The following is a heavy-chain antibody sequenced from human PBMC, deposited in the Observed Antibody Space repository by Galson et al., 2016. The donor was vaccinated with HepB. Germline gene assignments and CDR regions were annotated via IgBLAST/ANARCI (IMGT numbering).Heavy chain of an antibody. V-gene: IGHV1-69*01. CDR3: ARNLEGGDDSGQDGGDY. CDR1: GGTFSSYT. D-gene: IGHD2-21*02. Sequence: QSGAEVTAPGDSLKISCKASGGTFSSYTMSWVRQAPGQGLEWMGGIIPSFVTPHYAEKFQGRVTVTADESTNTVYMELTSLRSDDTAVYWCARNLEGGDDSGQDGGDYWGQGTLVTVSS. J-gene: IGHJ4*02. CDR2: IIPSFVTP.